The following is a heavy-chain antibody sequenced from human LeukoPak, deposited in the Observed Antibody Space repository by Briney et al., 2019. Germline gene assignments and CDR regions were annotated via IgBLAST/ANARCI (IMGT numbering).Heavy chain of an antibody. CDR2: IYYSGST. CDR3: ARYVVVTAYFDY. V-gene: IGHV4-59*01. CDR1: GGSISSYY. D-gene: IGHD2-21*02. J-gene: IGHJ4*02. Sequence: SETLSLTCTVSGGSISSYYWSWIRQPPGKGLEWIGYIYYSGSTNYNPSLKSRVTISVDTSKNQFSLNLSSVTAADTAVYYCARYVVVTAYFDYWGQGTLVTVSS.